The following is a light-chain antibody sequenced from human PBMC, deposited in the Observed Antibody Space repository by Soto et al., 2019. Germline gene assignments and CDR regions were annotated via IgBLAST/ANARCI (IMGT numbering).Light chain of an antibody. V-gene: IGLV1-40*01. CDR1: SSNIGAGYD. CDR2: GNS. Sequence: QSVLTQPPSVSGAPGQRVTISCTGSSSNIGAGYDVHWYQQLPGTAPKLLIYGNSNRPSVVPDRFSGSKSGTSASLAITGLQAEDEADYSCQSYDSSHVVFGGGTKVTVL. J-gene: IGLJ2*01. CDR3: QSYDSSHVV.